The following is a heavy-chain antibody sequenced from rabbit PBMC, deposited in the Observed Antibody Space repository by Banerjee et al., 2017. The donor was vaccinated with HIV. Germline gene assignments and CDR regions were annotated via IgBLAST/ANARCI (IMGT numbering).Heavy chain of an antibody. CDR2: IYAGKGST. D-gene: IGHD1-1*01. CDR3: ARDSSSSDYGYYFNL. Sequence: QEQLVESGGGLVQPGGSLKLSCKASGFDFSSYGVSWVRQAPGKGLEWIGIIYAGKGSTWYASWVNGRFTISRSTSLNTVDLQMTSLTAADTATYFCARDSSSSDYGYYFNLWGPGTLVTVS. J-gene: IGHJ4*01. V-gene: IGHV1S47*01. CDR1: GFDFSSYG.